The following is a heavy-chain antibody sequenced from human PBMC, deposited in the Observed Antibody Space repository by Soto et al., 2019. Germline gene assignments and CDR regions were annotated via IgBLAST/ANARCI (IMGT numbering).Heavy chain of an antibody. CDR3: ASGQQLVRNY. J-gene: IGHJ4*02. V-gene: IGHV4-30-2*01. D-gene: IGHD6-13*01. Sequence: QLQLQESGSGLVKPSQTLSLTCAVSGGSISSGGYSWSWIRQPPGKGLEWIGYIYHSGSTYYNPSLKSRATISVDRSNNQCSRKLSSVTAADTAVYYCASGQQLVRNYWGQGTLVTVSS. CDR1: GGSISSGGYS. CDR2: IYHSGST.